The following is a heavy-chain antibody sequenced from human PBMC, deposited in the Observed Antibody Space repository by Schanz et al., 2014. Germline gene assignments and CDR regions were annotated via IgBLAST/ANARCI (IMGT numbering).Heavy chain of an antibody. V-gene: IGHV4-59*08. CDR3: ARQGDVYRLDY. D-gene: IGHD1-26*01. J-gene: IGHJ4*02. Sequence: QVQLQESGPGLVKPSETLSLTCTVSGASISFYDWNWIRQSPGKGLEWIGYIYHSGSPIYNPSLQRRATIAIAKPKNHFPLKMESVPAADTAMYFCARQGDVYRLDYWGQGTLVTVTS. CDR1: GASISFYD. CDR2: IYHSGSP.